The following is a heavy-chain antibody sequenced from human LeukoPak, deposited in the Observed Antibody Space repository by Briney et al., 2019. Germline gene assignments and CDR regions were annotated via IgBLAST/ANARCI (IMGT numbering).Heavy chain of an antibody. CDR3: ARGDKGAFDL. D-gene: IGHD2-21*01. Sequence: TGGSLRLSCAASGFTFSYYWMHWVRQAPGKGLVWVSRIHSDGTSTTNADSVKGRFTISRDNAKNPLYLQMNSLRAEDTAVYFCARGDKGAFDLWGQGTRVTVSS. V-gene: IGHV3-74*03. CDR2: IHSDGTST. J-gene: IGHJ3*01. CDR1: GFTFSYYW.